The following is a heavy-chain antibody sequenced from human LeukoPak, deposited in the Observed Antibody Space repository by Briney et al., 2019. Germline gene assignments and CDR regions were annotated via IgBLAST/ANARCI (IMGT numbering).Heavy chain of an antibody. CDR3: ARDRIAARSLDY. Sequence: ASVKVSCKASGYTFTSYGISWVRRAPGQGLEWMGWISAYNGNTNYAQKLQGRVTMTTDTSTSTAYMELRSLRSDDTAVYYCARDRIAARSLDYWGQGTLVTVSS. CDR1: GYTFTSYG. J-gene: IGHJ4*02. V-gene: IGHV1-18*01. D-gene: IGHD6-6*01. CDR2: ISAYNGNT.